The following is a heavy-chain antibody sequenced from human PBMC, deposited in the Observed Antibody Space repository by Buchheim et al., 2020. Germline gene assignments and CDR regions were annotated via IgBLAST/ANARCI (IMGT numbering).Heavy chain of an antibody. V-gene: IGHV4-39*01. Sequence: QLQLQESGPGLVKPSETLSLTCTVSGGSISSSSYYWGWIRQPPGKGLEWIGSIYYSGSTYYNPSLKSRVTISVDTSKNQFSLKLSSVTAADTAVYYCARHSPHYDSSGPQGFDPWGQGTL. D-gene: IGHD3-22*01. CDR1: GGSISSSSYY. J-gene: IGHJ5*02. CDR3: ARHSPHYDSSGPQGFDP. CDR2: IYYSGST.